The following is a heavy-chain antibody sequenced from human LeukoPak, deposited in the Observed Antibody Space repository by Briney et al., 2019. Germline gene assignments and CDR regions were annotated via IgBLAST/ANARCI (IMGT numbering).Heavy chain of an antibody. D-gene: IGHD4-17*01. V-gene: IGHV3-33*01. J-gene: IGHJ6*02. CDR2: IWYDGSNK. Sequence: GGSLRLSCAASGFTFSSYGMHWVRQAPGKGLEWVAVIWYDGSNKYYADSVKGRFTISRDNSKNTLYLQMNSLRSDDTAVYYCASSDYAAYYYGMDVWGQGTTVTVSS. CDR3: ASSDYAAYYYGMDV. CDR1: GFTFSSYG.